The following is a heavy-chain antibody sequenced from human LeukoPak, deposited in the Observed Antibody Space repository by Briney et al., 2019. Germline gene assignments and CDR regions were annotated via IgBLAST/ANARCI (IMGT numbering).Heavy chain of an antibody. V-gene: IGHV3-20*04. CDR1: GFTFDDYG. J-gene: IGHJ6*03. CDR2: INWNGGST. Sequence: PGGSLRLSCAASGFTFDDYGISWVRQAPGKGLEWVSGINWNGGSTGYADSVKGRFTISRDNAKNSLYLQMNSLRVEDTALYYCARGYYYYMDVWGKGTTVTVSS. CDR3: ARGYYYYMDV.